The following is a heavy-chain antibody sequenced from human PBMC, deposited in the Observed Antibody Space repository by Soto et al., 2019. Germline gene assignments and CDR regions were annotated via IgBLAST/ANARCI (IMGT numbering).Heavy chain of an antibody. CDR2: IYYSGST. Sequence: PSETLSLTCTVSGGSISSGGYYWSWIRQHPGKGLEWIGYIYYSGSTYYNPSLKSRVTISVDTSKNQFSLKLSSVTAADTAVYYCSRDGRDGYNLGYYYYGMDVWGQGTTVTVSS. J-gene: IGHJ6*02. CDR1: GGSISSGGYY. CDR3: SRDGRDGYNLGYYYYGMDV. D-gene: IGHD5-12*01. V-gene: IGHV4-31*03.